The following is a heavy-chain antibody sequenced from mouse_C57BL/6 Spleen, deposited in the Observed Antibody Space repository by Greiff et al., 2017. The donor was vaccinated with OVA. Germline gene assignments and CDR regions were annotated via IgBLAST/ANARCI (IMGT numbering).Heavy chain of an antibody. Sequence: VQLQQSGPELVKPGASVKISCKASGYSFTGYYMNWVKQSPEKSLEWIGEINPSTGGTTYNQKFKAKATLTVDKSSSTAYMQLKSLTSEDSAVYYCAIRFDYWGQGTTLTVSS. V-gene: IGHV1-42*01. J-gene: IGHJ2*01. CDR3: AIRFDY. CDR2: INPSTGGT. CDR1: GYSFTGYY.